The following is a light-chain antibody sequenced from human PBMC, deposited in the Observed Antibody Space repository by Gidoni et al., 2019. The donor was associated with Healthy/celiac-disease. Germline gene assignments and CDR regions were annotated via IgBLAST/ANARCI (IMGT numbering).Light chain of an antibody. J-gene: IGKJ4*01. CDR2: KAS. Sequence: DIQMTQSPSTLSASVGDRVTITCRASQSISHWLAWYQQKPGKAPKLLIYKASSLESGVPSRLRSSGCGREVTHTISSMQTDDFEANYSQQYNSYYKLTFGGGTKVEIK. CDR3: QQYNSYYKLT. V-gene: IGKV1-5*03. CDR1: QSISHW.